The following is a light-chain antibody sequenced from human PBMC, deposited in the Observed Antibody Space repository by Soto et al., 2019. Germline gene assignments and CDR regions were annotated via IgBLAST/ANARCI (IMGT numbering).Light chain of an antibody. CDR2: DVS. V-gene: IGLV2-8*01. Sequence: QSVLTQPPSASGSPGQSVTISCTGTSSDVGGYNYVSWYQHHPGKAPKLMIYDVSKRPSGVPDRFSGSKSGNTASLTVSGLQAEDEADYHSSSYAGSNTLYVFGTGTKVTV. J-gene: IGLJ1*01. CDR3: SSYAGSNTLYV. CDR1: SSDVGGYNY.